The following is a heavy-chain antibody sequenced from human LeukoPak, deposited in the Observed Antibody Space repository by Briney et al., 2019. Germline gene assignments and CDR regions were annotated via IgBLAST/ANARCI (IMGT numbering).Heavy chain of an antibody. CDR3: ARVSREYGGNYQFDY. CDR2: IIPIFGTA. V-gene: IGHV1-69*13. CDR1: GGTFSSYA. D-gene: IGHD4/OR15-4a*01. Sequence: VASVKVSCKASGGTFSSYAISWVRQAPGQGLEWMGGIIPIFGTANYAQKFQGRVTITADESTGTAYMELSSLRSEDTAVYYCARVSREYGGNYQFDYWGQGTLVTVSS. J-gene: IGHJ4*02.